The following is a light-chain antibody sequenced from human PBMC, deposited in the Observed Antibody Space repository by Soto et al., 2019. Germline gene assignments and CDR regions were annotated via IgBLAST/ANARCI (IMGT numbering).Light chain of an antibody. V-gene: IGKV3-15*01. CDR3: QQYNNLPPLT. J-gene: IGKJ4*01. Sequence: EIVMTQSPATLSVSPGERATLSCRASQSVSSNLAWYQQKPGQAPRLLIYGASTRATGITARFSGSGSGTDFTLTISSLQSEDFAVYYCQQYNNLPPLTFGGGTKVEIK. CDR2: GAS. CDR1: QSVSSN.